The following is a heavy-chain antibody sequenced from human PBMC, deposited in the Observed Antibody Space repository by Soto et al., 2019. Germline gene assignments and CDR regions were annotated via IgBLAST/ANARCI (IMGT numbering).Heavy chain of an antibody. D-gene: IGHD1-1*01. V-gene: IGHV1-69*13. CDR1: GGTFSSYA. Sequence: GDSVKVSCKASGGTFSSYAISWLLQAPGQGLEWMGGIIPIFGTANYAQKFQGRVTITADESTSTAYMELSSLRSEDTAVYYCATEYERSRIDYWGQGTLVIVSS. J-gene: IGHJ4*02. CDR3: ATEYERSRIDY. CDR2: IIPIFGTA.